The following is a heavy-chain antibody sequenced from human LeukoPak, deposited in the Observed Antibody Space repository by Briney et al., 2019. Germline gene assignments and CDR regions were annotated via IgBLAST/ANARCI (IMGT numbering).Heavy chain of an antibody. CDR3: ARHSMLSSTYFGVSDI. J-gene: IGHJ3*02. D-gene: IGHD6-13*01. CDR2: IFTGGFI. CDR1: RDSISRYY. Sequence: SETLSLTCSVSRDSISRYYWNWIRQPAGRGLEWIGRIFTGGFINYNPSLSSRVTVSLDTSKNQVSLKLTSVTAADTAVYFCARHSMLSSTYFGVSDIWGQGTTVTVSS. V-gene: IGHV4-4*07.